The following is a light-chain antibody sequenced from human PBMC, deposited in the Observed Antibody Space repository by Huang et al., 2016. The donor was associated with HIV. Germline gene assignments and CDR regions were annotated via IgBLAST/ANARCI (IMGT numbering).Light chain of an antibody. V-gene: IGKV1-39*01. CDR1: QSISTY. J-gene: IGKJ1*01. CDR2: AAS. CDR3: QQSNSIPRT. Sequence: DIQMTQSPSSLSASVGDRVTITCRASQSISTYLNWYQHKPGKAPRLLIYAASSLQSGVPSRFSGSGSGTDFTLTISSLQPEDFATYYCQQSNSIPRTFGQGTTMEFK.